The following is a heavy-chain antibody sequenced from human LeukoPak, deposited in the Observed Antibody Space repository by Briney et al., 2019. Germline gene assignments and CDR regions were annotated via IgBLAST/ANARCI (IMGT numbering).Heavy chain of an antibody. CDR2: IYYSGST. CDR3: ARRLGRSSGDAFDI. V-gene: IGHV4-39*07. D-gene: IGHD6-19*01. Sequence: ASETLSLTCTVSGGSISSSSYYWGWIRQPPGKGLGWIGTIYYSGSTYYNPSLKSRVTISVDTSKNQFSLKLSSVTAADTAVYYWARRLGRSSGDAFDIWGQGTRVTVSS. CDR1: GGSISSSSYY. J-gene: IGHJ3*02.